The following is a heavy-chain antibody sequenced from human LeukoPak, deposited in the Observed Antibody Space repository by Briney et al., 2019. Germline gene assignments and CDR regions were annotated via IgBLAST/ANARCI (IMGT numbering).Heavy chain of an antibody. CDR2: IFHSGST. CDR3: ARHSSGYYYSPFDY. Sequence: SETLSLTCAVSGYSISSGYHWGWIRQPPGKGLEWIGAIFHSGSTYYNPSLKSRVTISVDTSKNQFSLNLRSVTAADSAVYYCARHSSGYYYSPFDYWGQGRLVTVSS. J-gene: IGHJ4*02. D-gene: IGHD3-22*01. CDR1: GYSISSGYH. V-gene: IGHV4-38-2*01.